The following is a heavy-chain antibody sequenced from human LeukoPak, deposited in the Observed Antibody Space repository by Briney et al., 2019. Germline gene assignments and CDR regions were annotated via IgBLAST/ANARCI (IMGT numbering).Heavy chain of an antibody. D-gene: IGHD2-21*02. Sequence: GGSLRLSCAASGFTFSSYSMNWVRQAPGKGLGWVSSISSSSSYIDYADSVKGRFTISRDNAKNSLYLQMNSLRAEDTAVYYCARAYCGGDCSGVDYWGQGTLVTVSS. V-gene: IGHV3-21*01. CDR3: ARAYCGGDCSGVDY. CDR1: GFTFSSYS. J-gene: IGHJ4*02. CDR2: ISSSSSYI.